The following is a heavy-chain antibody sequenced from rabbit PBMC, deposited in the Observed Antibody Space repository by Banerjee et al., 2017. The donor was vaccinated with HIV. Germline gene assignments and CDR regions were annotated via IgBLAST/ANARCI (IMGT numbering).Heavy chain of an antibody. CDR1: GFSFSSSYY. CDR3: ARAYPYGYAGYAYATPIYNL. V-gene: IGHV1S40*01. D-gene: IGHD6-1*01. CDR2: IYAGSSGST. J-gene: IGHJ4*01. Sequence: QSLEESGGDLVKPGASLTLTCTASGFSFSSSYYMCWVRQAPGKGLEWIACIYAGSSGSTYYASWAKGRFTISKTSSTTVTLQMTSLTAADTATYFCARAYPYGYAGYAYATPIYNLWGPGTLVTV.